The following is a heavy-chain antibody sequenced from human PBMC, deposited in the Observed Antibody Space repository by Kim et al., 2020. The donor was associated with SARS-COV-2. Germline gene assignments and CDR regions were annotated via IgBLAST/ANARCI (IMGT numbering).Heavy chain of an antibody. CDR2: ISSSSTFI. Sequence: GGSLRLSCAASGFTFSTYSMNWVRQAPGKGLEWVSSISSSSTFIYYADSVRGRFTISRDNAKNSLYLQMTSLRAEDTALYYCARVIGELDSGYYYGMDVWGQGTTVTVSS. V-gene: IGHV3-21*01. J-gene: IGHJ6*02. CDR3: ARVIGELDSGYYYGMDV. D-gene: IGHD3-10*01. CDR1: GFTFSTYS.